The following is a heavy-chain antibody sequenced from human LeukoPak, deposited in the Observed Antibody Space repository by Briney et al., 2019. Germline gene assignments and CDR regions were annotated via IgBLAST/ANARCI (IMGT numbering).Heavy chain of an antibody. Sequence: GASVKVSCKASGGTFSSYAISWVRQAPGQGLEWMGGIIPIFGTANYAQKFQGRVTITADESTSTAYMELSSLRSEDPAVYYCARGSIRFLEWLSFDYWGQGTLVTVSS. CDR1: GGTFSSYA. J-gene: IGHJ4*02. V-gene: IGHV1-69*01. D-gene: IGHD3-3*01. CDR3: ARGSIRFLEWLSFDY. CDR2: IIPIFGTA.